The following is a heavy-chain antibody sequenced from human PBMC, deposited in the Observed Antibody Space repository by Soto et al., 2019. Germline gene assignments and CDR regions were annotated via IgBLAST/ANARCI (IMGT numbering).Heavy chain of an antibody. Sequence: SETLSLTCTVPGGSISSYYWSWIRQPPGRGLEWIGYIYCSGSTNYNPSLKSRVTISVDTSKNQFSLKLSSVTAADTAVYYCARDVDSSSWYGIDPWGQGTLVTVSS. CDR2: IYCSGST. CDR1: GGSISSYY. CDR3: ARDVDSSSWYGIDP. V-gene: IGHV4-59*01. J-gene: IGHJ5*02. D-gene: IGHD6-13*01.